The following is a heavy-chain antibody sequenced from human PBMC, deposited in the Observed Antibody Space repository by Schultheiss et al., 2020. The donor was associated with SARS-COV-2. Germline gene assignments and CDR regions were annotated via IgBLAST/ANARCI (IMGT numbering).Heavy chain of an antibody. Sequence: SETLSLTCAVYGGSFNIYYWSWIRQPAGKGLEWIGRIYTSGSTNYNPSLKSRVTISVDKSKNQFSLKLSSLTAADTAVYYCARDSGSYYYYYGMDVWGQGTTVTVSS. J-gene: IGHJ6*02. CDR1: GGSFNIYY. V-gene: IGHV4-4*07. CDR3: ARDSGSYYYYYGMDV. D-gene: IGHD1-26*01. CDR2: IYTSGST.